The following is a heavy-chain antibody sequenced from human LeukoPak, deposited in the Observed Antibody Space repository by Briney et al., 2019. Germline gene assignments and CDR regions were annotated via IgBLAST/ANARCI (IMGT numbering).Heavy chain of an antibody. CDR3: ARGGLSGIYGIDY. J-gene: IGHJ4*02. D-gene: IGHD1-26*01. CDR1: GYTFNTYG. Sequence: ASVKVSCMASGYTFNTYGVTWVRQVPGQGFEWMGWISPYNGDTSYAQKFQGRVTMTTDTLTSTVFMELRSLRSDDTAVYFCARGGLSGIYGIDYWGQGTLVTVSS. V-gene: IGHV1-18*01. CDR2: ISPYNGDT.